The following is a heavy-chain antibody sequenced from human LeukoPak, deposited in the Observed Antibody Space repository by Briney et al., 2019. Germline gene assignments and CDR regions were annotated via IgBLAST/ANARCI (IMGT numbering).Heavy chain of an antibody. D-gene: IGHD3-16*02. CDR2: ISAYNGNT. CDR3: ARVEVIAYYFDY. Sequence: ASVKVSCKASGYTFTCYGISWVRQAPGQGLEWMGWISAYNGNTNYAQKLQGRVTMTTDTSTSTAYMELRSLRSDDTAVYYCARVEVIAYYFDYWGQGTLVTVSS. CDR1: GYTFTCYG. V-gene: IGHV1-18*01. J-gene: IGHJ4*02.